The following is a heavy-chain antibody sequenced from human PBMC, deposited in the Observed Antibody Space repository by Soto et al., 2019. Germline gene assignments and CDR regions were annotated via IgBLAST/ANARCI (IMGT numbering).Heavy chain of an antibody. CDR3: VQSRCVGDCLTFYSSHAYYGLDV. CDR2: VYWDDDK. J-gene: IGHJ6*02. Sequence: QITLKESGPTLVKPTQTLTLTCTFSGFALTYIGEGVGWISQPPGKALEWLALVYWDDDKRYNQSLRSRLTITTDTSQKQVVLTMTNMDPLDTATYYCVQSRCVGDCLTFYSSHAYYGLDVWGQGTTVNVSS. D-gene: IGHD2-21*02. CDR1: GFALTYIGEG. V-gene: IGHV2-5*02.